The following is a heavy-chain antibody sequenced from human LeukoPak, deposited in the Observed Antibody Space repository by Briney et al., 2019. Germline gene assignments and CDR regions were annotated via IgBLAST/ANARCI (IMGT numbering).Heavy chain of an antibody. CDR2: IIPIFGTA. D-gene: IGHD6-6*01. J-gene: IGHJ6*03. CDR3: ARVPSIAARPDYYYYMDV. Sequence: ASVKVSCKASGYTFTSYYMHWVRQAPGQGLEWMGGIIPIFGTANYAQKFQGRVTITADESTSTAYMELSSLRSEDTAVYYCARVPSIAARPDYYYYMDVWGKGTTVTVSS. CDR1: GYTFTSYY. V-gene: IGHV1-69*13.